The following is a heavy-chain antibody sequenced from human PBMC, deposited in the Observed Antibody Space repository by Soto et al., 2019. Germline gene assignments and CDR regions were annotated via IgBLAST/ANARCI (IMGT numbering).Heavy chain of an antibody. CDR3: AKGRRSLGVVIIRTDY. D-gene: IGHD3-3*01. CDR1: GGSISSGDYY. J-gene: IGHJ4*02. V-gene: IGHV4-30-4*01. Sequence: PSETLSLTCTVSGGSISSGDYYWSWIRQPPGKGLEWIGYIYYSGSTYYNPSLKSRVTISVDTSKNQFSLKLSSVTAADTAVYYCAKGRRSLGVVIIRTDYWGQGTLVTVSS. CDR2: IYYSGST.